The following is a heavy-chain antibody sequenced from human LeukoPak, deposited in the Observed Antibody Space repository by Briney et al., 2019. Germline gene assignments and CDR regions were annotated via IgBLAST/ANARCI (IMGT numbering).Heavy chain of an antibody. CDR3: ARPDTAMPGMAFDI. CDR1: GYTFTSYD. J-gene: IGHJ3*02. D-gene: IGHD5-18*01. CDR2: MNPNSGNT. V-gene: IGHV1-8*01. Sequence: ASVKVSCKASGYTFTSYDINWVRQATGQGLEWMGWMNPNSGNTGYAQKFQGRVTMTRNTSISTAYMELSSLRSEDTAVYYCARPDTAMPGMAFDIWGQGTMVTVSS.